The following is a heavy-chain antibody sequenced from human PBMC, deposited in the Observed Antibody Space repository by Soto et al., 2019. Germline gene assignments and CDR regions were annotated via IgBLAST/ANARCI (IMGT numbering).Heavy chain of an antibody. V-gene: IGHV1-3*01. Sequence: GASVKVSCKASGYSFTEYHLHWVRQAPGQSLEWVGWINPGNGKTKSSQKFQGRFTITRDTSASTAYLQWSSLKASDTAMYYCARHVVRKTRSAAFDIWGQGTMVTVSS. CDR1: GYSFTEYH. CDR2: INPGNGKT. J-gene: IGHJ3*02. D-gene: IGHD3-22*01. CDR3: ARHVVRKTRSAAFDI.